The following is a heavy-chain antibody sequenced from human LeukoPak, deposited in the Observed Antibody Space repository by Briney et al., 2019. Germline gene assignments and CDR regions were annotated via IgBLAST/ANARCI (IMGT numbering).Heavy chain of an antibody. J-gene: IGHJ4*02. Sequence: SETLSLTCTVSGGSISSYYWSWIRQPPGKGLEWIWYIYYSGSTNYNPSLKSRVTISVDTSKNQFSLKLSSVTAADTAVYYCARSPVSYDSTGSRIRPPRPMSLDFDNWGQGTLVTVSS. CDR3: ARSPVSYDSTGSRIRPPRPMSLDFDN. CDR1: GGSISSYY. D-gene: IGHD3-22*01. V-gene: IGHV4-59*01. CDR2: IYYSGST.